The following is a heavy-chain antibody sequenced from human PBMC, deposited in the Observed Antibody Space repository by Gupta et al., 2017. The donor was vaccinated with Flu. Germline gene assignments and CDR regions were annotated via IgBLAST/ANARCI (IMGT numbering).Heavy chain of an antibody. J-gene: IGHJ4*02. CDR2: IKSEFDGGTA. D-gene: IGHD3-22*01. CDR1: GFTFINTW. V-gene: IGHV3-15*01. Sequence: EVQLVESGGGLVKPGGSLRLSCAASGFTFINTWMRWVRQAPGKGLEWVGHIKSEFDGGTADYSAPVKGRFTISRGDSENTLYLQMNSLKAEDTAVYYCTTAHYYDRSGYAFDSWGQRTLVTVSS. CDR3: TTAHYYDRSGYAFDS.